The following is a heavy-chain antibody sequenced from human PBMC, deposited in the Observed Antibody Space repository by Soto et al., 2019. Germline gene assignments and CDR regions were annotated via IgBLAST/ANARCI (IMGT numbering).Heavy chain of an antibody. D-gene: IGHD3-10*01. J-gene: IGHJ4*02. Sequence: QVQLVESGGGVVQPGRSLRLSCAASGFTFSSYAMHWVRQAPGKGLEWVAVISYDGSNKYYADSVKGRFTISRDNSRNTLNLQMNSLRAEDTAVYYCARTRAAYYYGSSDYWGQGTLVTVSS. CDR3: ARTRAAYYYGSSDY. CDR2: ISYDGSNK. CDR1: GFTFSSYA. V-gene: IGHV3-30-3*01.